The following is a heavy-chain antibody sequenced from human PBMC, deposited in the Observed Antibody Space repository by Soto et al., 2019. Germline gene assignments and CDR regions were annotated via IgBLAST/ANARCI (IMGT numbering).Heavy chain of an antibody. D-gene: IGHD3-10*01. CDR2: IRISGGST. Sequence: EVQLLESGGGLVQPGGSLRLSCAASGFTFSSYAMNWVRQAPGKGLEWVSGIRISGGSTYYADSVKGRFTISRDNSKNPLYLQMNSLRADDTAVYYCAKEGGLLGCGEFAYWGQGTLVTVSS. V-gene: IGHV3-23*01. CDR3: AKEGGLLGCGEFAY. J-gene: IGHJ4*02. CDR1: GFTFSSYA.